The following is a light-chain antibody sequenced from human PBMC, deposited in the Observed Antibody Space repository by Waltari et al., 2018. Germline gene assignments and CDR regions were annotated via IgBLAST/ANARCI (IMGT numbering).Light chain of an antibody. V-gene: IGLV2-23*01. CDR1: SSDVGGYNL. J-gene: IGLJ3*02. Sequence: QSALTQPASVSGSPGQSITISCTGTSSDVGGYNLVSCYQQHPGKAPKLIVHEGNKWPPVVSQRFSGSKAGNTASLTISGLQDEDEADYYCCSFAGSTTWVFGGGTTLTVL. CDR2: EGN. CDR3: CSFAGSTTWV.